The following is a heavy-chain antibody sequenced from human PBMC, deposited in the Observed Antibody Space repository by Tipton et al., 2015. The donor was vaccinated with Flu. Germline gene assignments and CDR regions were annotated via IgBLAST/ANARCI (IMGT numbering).Heavy chain of an antibody. CDR3: ARDRKEILTGSPRYYYGMDV. D-gene: IGHD3-9*01. Sequence: TLSLTCTVSGGSISSGDYYWSWIRQPPGKGLEWIGYIYYSGSTNYNPSLKSRVTISVDTSKNQFSLKLSSVTAADTAVYYCARDRKEILTGSPRYYYGMDVWGQGTTVTVSS. J-gene: IGHJ6*02. CDR2: IYYSGST. V-gene: IGHV4-61*08. CDR1: GGSISSGDYY.